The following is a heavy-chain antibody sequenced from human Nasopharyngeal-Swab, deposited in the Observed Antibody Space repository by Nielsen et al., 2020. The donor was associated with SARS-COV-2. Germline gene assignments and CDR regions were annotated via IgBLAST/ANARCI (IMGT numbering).Heavy chain of an antibody. Sequence: GSLRLFCTVSGGSVSSGSYYWSWIRQPPGKGLEWIGYIYYSGSTNYNPSLKSRVTISVDTSKNQFSLKLSSVTAADTAVYYCARDRTGYSSSWYYYYYGMDVWGQGTTVTVSS. V-gene: IGHV4-61*01. D-gene: IGHD6-13*01. CDR1: GGSVSSGSYY. CDR3: ARDRTGYSSSWYYYYYGMDV. J-gene: IGHJ6*02. CDR2: IYYSGST.